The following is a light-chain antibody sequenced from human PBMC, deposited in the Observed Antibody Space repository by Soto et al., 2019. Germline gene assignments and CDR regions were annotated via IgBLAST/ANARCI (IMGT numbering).Light chain of an antibody. CDR2: VND. Sequence: QSVLTQPPSVSGAPGQRVSISCTGSSSNIGAGYGVHWYQQLPGAAPKLLIYVNDNRPSGVPDRFSGSKSGASASLAITGLQAEDEADYYCQSYDSSLSVVFGGRTKLTVL. CDR3: QSYDSSLSVV. V-gene: IGLV1-40*01. CDR1: SSNIGAGYG. J-gene: IGLJ2*01.